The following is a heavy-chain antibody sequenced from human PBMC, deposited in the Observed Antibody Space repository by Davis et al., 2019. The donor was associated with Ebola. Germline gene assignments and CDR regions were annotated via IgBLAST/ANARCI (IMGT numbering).Heavy chain of an antibody. CDR3: ARGGYSGSYLNFDY. CDR2: INHSGST. CDR1: GGSISSYY. V-gene: IGHV4-34*01. J-gene: IGHJ4*02. D-gene: IGHD1-26*01. Sequence: MPSETLSLTCTVSGGSISSYYWSWIRQPPGKGLEWIGEINHSGSTNYNPSLKSRVTISEDTSKNQFSLKLSSVTAADTAVYYCARGGYSGSYLNFDYWGQGTLVTVSS.